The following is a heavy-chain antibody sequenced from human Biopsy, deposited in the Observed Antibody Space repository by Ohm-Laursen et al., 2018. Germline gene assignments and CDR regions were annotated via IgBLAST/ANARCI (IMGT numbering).Heavy chain of an antibody. V-gene: IGHV1-2*02. D-gene: IGHD3-10*01. J-gene: IGHJ5*02. Sequence: SVKVSCKASGHTLTGHYMHWVRQAPGQGPEWMGWMNPDSGGTKYAQKFQGRVTMARDTSISTAYMELSSLRSDDTAVYYCARDSGDGSGNYGGCFDPWGQGTLVTVSS. CDR3: ARDSGDGSGNYGGCFDP. CDR2: MNPDSGGT. CDR1: GHTLTGHY.